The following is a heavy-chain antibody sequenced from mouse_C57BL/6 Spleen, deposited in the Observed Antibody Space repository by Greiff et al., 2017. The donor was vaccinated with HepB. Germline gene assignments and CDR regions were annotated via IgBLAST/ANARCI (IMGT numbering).Heavy chain of an antibody. CDR2: IDPSDSET. CDR3: ARRGSYGSSYDYFDY. CDR1: GYTFTSYW. J-gene: IGHJ2*01. V-gene: IGHV1-52*01. Sequence: QVQLQQPGAELVRPGSSVKLSCKASGYTFTSYWMHWVKQRPIQGLEWIGNIDPSDSETHYNQKFKDKATFTVDKSSSTAYMQLSSLTSEDSAVYYCARRGSYGSSYDYFDYWGQGTTLTVSS. D-gene: IGHD1-1*01.